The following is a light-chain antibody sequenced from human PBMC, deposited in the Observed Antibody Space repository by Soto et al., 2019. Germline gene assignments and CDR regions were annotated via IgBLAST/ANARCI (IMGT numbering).Light chain of an antibody. CDR1: QSVNSN. CDR2: GPS. J-gene: IGKJ5*01. CDR3: QQYNNWPPVT. V-gene: IGKV3-15*01. Sequence: EIVLTQSPGTLSLSPGERATLSCRASQSVNSNHIAWYQQKPGQAPRLLIYGPSSRATDIPARFSGSGSGTEFTLTISSLQSEDFAVYYCQQYNNWPPVTFGQGTRLEIK.